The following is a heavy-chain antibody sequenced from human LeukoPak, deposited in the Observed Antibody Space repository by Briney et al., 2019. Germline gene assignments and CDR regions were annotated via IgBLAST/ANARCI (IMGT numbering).Heavy chain of an antibody. CDR2: ISSSGSTI. Sequence: PGGSLRLSCAASRFTFSSYAMSWVRQAPGKGLEWVSYISSSGSTIYYADSVKGRFTISRDNAKNSLYLQMNSLRAEDTAVYYCARVPIEYDAFDIWGQGTMVTVSS. CDR3: ARVPIEYDAFDI. J-gene: IGHJ3*02. V-gene: IGHV3-48*03. CDR1: RFTFSSYA. D-gene: IGHD2-2*01.